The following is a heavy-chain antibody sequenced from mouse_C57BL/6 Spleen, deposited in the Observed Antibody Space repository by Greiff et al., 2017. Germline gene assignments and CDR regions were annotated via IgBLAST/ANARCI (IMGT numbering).Heavy chain of an antibody. V-gene: IGHV5-4*01. CDR2: ISDGGSYT. J-gene: IGHJ2*01. CDR1: GFTFSSYA. Sequence: EVKVEESGGGLVKPGGSLKLSCAASGFTFSSYAMSWVRQTPEKRLEWVATISDGGSYTYYPDNVKGRFTISRDNAKNNLYLQMSHLKSEDTAMYYCARDEGYSNYYFDYWGQGTTLTVSS. CDR3: ARDEGYSNYYFDY. D-gene: IGHD2-5*01.